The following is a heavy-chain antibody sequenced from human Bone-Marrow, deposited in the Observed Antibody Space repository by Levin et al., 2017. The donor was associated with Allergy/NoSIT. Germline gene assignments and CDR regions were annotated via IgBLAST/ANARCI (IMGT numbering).Heavy chain of an antibody. J-gene: IGHJ4*02. CDR2: IKGKSDGETT. Sequence: GESLKISCIASGFTLSDAWVSWVRQAPGEGLEWVGRIKGKSDGETTEYAAPVEGRFSISRDDSRNTVYYQMHNLKIEDSAVYYCTTTMIHNYWGQGTQVTVSS. V-gene: IGHV3-15*01. D-gene: IGHD3-22*01. CDR3: TTTMIHNY. CDR1: GFTLSDAW.